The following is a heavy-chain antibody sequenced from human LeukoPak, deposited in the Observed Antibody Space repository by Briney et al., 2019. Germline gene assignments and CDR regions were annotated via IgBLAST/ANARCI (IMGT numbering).Heavy chain of an antibody. CDR1: GYTFIGYY. CDR2: INPNSGGT. Sequence: ASVKVSCKASGYTFIGYYMHWVRQAPGQGLEWMGWINPNSGGTNYAQKFQGRVTMTRDTSISTAYMELSRLRSDDTAVYYCARGAHPYYDILTGLDYWGQGTLVTVSS. D-gene: IGHD3-9*01. J-gene: IGHJ4*02. CDR3: ARGAHPYYDILTGLDY. V-gene: IGHV1-2*02.